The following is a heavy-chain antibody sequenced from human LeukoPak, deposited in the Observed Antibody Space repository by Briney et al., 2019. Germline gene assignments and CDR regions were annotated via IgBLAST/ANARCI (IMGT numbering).Heavy chain of an antibody. D-gene: IGHD2-21*01. CDR3: ARRVSAFFYGMDV. Sequence: PSETLSLTCTVSGGSISSYYWSWIRQPPGKGLEWIGYIDYTGSSNYNPSLKSRVSISVDTSKNQLSLKLSSVTAADTAVYYCARRVSAFFYGMDVWGQGTTVTVSS. V-gene: IGHV4-59*01. CDR1: GGSISSYY. J-gene: IGHJ6*02. CDR2: IDYTGSS.